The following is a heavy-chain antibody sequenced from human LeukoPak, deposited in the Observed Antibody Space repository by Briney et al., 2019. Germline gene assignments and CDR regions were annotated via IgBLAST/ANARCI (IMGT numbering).Heavy chain of an antibody. D-gene: IGHD6-13*01. Sequence: SVKVSCKASGGTFSSYAISWVRQAPGQGLEWMGRIIPILSIANYAQKFQGRVTITADKSTSTAYMELSSLRSEDTAVYYCAKGYSSTLYYFDYWGQGTQVTVSS. CDR2: IIPILSIA. CDR3: AKGYSSTLYYFDY. J-gene: IGHJ4*02. V-gene: IGHV1-69*04. CDR1: GGTFSSYA.